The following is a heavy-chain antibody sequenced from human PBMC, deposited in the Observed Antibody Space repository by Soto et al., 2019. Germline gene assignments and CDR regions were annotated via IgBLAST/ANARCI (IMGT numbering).Heavy chain of an antibody. CDR3: ARRGGSSSGYYYYAMDV. CDR1: SDSMNSGGYY. V-gene: IGHV4-31*03. J-gene: IGHJ6*02. CDR2: IYSNGDT. Sequence: SETLSLTCSVSSDSMNSGGYYWSWIRQHPGKGLEWIGYIYSNGDTYYNPSPKSRVTISVDTSKNQFSLNLTSVTAADTAVYYCARRGGSSSGYYYYAMDVWGQGTTVTVSS. D-gene: IGHD6-6*01.